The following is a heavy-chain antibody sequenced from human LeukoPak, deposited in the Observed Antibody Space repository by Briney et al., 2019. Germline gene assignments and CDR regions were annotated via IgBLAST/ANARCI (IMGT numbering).Heavy chain of an antibody. CDR1: GFTISSYG. CDR2: IFGSGDTT. CDR3: AKDQKPDSGYDIDY. Sequence: GGSLRLSCAASGFTISSYGMNWLRQAPRKGLEWVSVIFGSGDTTNYADSVKGRFTISRDRSKNTLYLEMHSLRADDTAVYYCAKDQKPDSGYDIDYWGQGTLVIVSS. V-gene: IGHV3-23*01. J-gene: IGHJ4*02. D-gene: IGHD5-12*01.